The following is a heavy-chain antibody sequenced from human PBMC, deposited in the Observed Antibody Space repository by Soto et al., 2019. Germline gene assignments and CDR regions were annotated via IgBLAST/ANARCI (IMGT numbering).Heavy chain of an antibody. V-gene: IGHV3-33*01. Sequence: HVQLVESGGGVVQPGRSLTLSCAVSGFTLSSFGMHWVRQAPGKGLAWVAFIYYDGSRKEHADSVKGRFTISRDNSKTTLYLKMNLRREEDTAFYYWARDSGRVAVREAGYWGQGTLVTVSS. CDR1: GFTLSSFG. CDR3: ARDSGRVAVREAGY. CDR2: IYYDGSRK. J-gene: IGHJ4*02. D-gene: IGHD1-26*01.